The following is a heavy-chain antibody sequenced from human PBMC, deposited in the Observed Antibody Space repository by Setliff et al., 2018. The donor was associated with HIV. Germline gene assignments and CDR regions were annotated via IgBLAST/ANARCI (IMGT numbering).Heavy chain of an antibody. J-gene: IGHJ3*02. CDR3: ARGGAFWNTYRPEAFDI. CDR2: IYHSGST. D-gene: IGHD3-3*01. CDR1: GGAISSGSYY. V-gene: IGHV4-61*10. Sequence: PSETLSLTCTVSGGAISSGSYYWSWTRQPAGKGLEWIGEIYHSGSTKYNPSLKSRVTISVDKSKNQFSLNLTSVTAADTAVYYCARGGAFWNTYRPEAFDIWGQGTMVTVSS.